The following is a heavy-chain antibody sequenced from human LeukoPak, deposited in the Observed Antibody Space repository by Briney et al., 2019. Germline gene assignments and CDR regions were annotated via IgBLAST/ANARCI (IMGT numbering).Heavy chain of an antibody. J-gene: IGHJ4*02. CDR1: GVSISGDNW. D-gene: IGHD4-23*01. CDR3: ARNGGYSDFDY. CDR2: ILHSGST. V-gene: IGHV4-4*02. Sequence: SETLSLTCAVSGVSISGDNWWTWVRQPPGKGLEWIGEILHSGSTNYNPSLKSRVTISVDKSRNQFSLKVNSVTAADTAVHYCARNGGYSDFDYWGQGTLVTVSS.